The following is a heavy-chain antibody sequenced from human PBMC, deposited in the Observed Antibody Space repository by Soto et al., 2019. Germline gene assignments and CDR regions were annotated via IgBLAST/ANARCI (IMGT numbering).Heavy chain of an antibody. Sequence: PGGSLRLSCAASGFTFSSYAMSWVRQAPGKGLEWVSAISGSGGSTYYADSVKGRFTISRDNSKNTLYLQMNSLRAEDTAVYYCAKDLVRYGSGDYYYMDVWGKGTTVTVSS. CDR3: AKDLVRYGSGDYYYMDV. V-gene: IGHV3-23*01. D-gene: IGHD3-10*01. CDR2: ISGSGGST. J-gene: IGHJ6*03. CDR1: GFTFSSYA.